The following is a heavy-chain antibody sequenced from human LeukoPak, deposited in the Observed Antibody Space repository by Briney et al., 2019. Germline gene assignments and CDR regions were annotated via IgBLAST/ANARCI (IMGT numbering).Heavy chain of an antibody. J-gene: IGHJ4*02. V-gene: IGHV4-39*01. CDR1: GGSISSSSYY. CDR3: AAYGSGKGNFDY. Sequence: PSETLSLTCTVSGGSISSSSYYWGCIRQPPGKGLEWIGNIYYSGTTYYNPSLKSRVTISVDTSKNQFSLKLNSVTAADTAVYYCAAYGSGKGNFDYWGQGTLVTVSS. CDR2: IYYSGTT. D-gene: IGHD3-10*01.